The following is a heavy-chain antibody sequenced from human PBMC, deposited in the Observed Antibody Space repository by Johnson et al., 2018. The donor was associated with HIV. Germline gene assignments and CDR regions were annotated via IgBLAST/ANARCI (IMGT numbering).Heavy chain of an antibody. CDR1: GFTFSSYG. J-gene: IGHJ3*02. D-gene: IGHD4-11*01. CDR2: MSYDGSHL. Sequence: QVQLVESGGGVVQPGRSLRLSCAASGFTFSSYGMHWVRQAPGKGLEWVAVMSYDGSHLGCADSVKDRFTISRDNAKKSLYLQMNSLRAEDTALYYCARVGYSNYGGGAFDIWGQGTMVTVSS. CDR3: ARVGYSNYGGGAFDI. V-gene: IGHV3-30*19.